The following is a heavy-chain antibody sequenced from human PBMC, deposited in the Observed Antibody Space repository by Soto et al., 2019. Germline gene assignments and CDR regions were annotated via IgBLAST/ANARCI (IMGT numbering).Heavy chain of an antibody. J-gene: IGHJ5*02. CDR1: GGSFSGYY. V-gene: IGHV4-34*01. D-gene: IGHD3-3*01. Sequence: QVQLQQWGAGLLKPSETLSLTCAVYGGSFSGYYWSWIRQPPGKGLEWIGEINHSGSTNYNPSLKSRVTISVDTSKNHYSLKLSSVIAADTAVYYCAKNHLTYYDFWSGYQNWFDPWGQGTLVTVSS. CDR3: AKNHLTYYDFWSGYQNWFDP. CDR2: INHSGST.